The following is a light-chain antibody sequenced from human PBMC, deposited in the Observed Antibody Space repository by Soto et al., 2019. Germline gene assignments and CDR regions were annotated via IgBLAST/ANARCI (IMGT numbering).Light chain of an antibody. CDR1: QSINSW. CDR2: KAS. Sequence: DIQMTQPPSTLSASVGDRVTITCRASQSINSWLAWYQQKPGNAPNLLIYKASSLESGVPSRFSGSGSGTKFTLTISSLQPDDFATYSCQQYNSYPYTFGQGTKLEIK. J-gene: IGKJ2*01. V-gene: IGKV1-5*03. CDR3: QQYNSYPYT.